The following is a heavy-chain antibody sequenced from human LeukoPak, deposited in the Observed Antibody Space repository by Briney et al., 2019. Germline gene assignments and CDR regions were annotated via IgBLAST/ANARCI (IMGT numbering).Heavy chain of an antibody. D-gene: IGHD1-26*01. CDR1: GFTFSSYA. V-gene: IGHV3-23*01. Sequence: GGSLRLSCAASGFTFSSYAMSWVRQAPGKGLEWVSAISGGGGSTYYADSVKGRFTISRDNSKNTLYLQMNSLRAEGTAVYYCAKYHSGSYRGNYFDYWGQGTLVTVSS. CDR3: AKYHSGSYRGNYFDY. CDR2: ISGGGGST. J-gene: IGHJ4*02.